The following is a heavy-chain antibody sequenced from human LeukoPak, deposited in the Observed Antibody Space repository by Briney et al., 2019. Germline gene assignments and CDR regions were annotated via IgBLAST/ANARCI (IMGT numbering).Heavy chain of an antibody. J-gene: IGHJ4*02. Sequence: GESLKISCKVSGYMLNTYWIGWVRQMPGKGREWLGVIYPGDSNTRYSPSFQGQVTFSVDKSISTVYLQWSSLKASDTAIFYCARQGYYGSGSYLADYWGQGTLVTVSS. CDR3: ARQGYYGSGSYLADY. D-gene: IGHD3-10*01. CDR1: GYMLNTYW. CDR2: IYPGDSNT. V-gene: IGHV5-51*01.